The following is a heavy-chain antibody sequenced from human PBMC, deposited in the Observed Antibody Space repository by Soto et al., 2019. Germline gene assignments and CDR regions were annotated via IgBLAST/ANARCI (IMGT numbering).Heavy chain of an antibody. Sequence: GGSLRLSCAASGFTFSSYAMSWVRQAPGKGLEWVTAISGSGGSKYYADSVKGRFTISRYNSKNTLYLQMNSLRFEDTAVYYCAKSGSHVGPFDYWGQGTLVTVSS. CDR1: GFTFSSYA. CDR3: AKSGSHVGPFDY. CDR2: ISGSGGSK. J-gene: IGHJ4*02. D-gene: IGHD6-13*01. V-gene: IGHV3-23*01.